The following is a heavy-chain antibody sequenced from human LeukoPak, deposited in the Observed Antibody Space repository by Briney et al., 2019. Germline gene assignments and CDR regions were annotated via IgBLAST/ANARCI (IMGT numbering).Heavy chain of an antibody. J-gene: IGHJ4*02. D-gene: IGHD6-13*01. Sequence: SETLSLTCTVSGGSITSYYWSWIRQPPGKGLEWIGYIYYSGTTNYNPSLKSRVTISVNTSKDQFSLKLNSVTAADTAVYYCARLSSGSSSWYDIDFWGQGTLVTVSS. CDR1: GGSITSYY. CDR3: ARLSSGSSSWYDIDF. V-gene: IGHV4-59*08. CDR2: IYYSGTT.